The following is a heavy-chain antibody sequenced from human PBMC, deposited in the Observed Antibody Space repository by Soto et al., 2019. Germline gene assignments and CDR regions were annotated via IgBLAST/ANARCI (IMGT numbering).Heavy chain of an antibody. D-gene: IGHD1-26*01. CDR3: ARGEQYSGRIFDY. Sequence: SQTLSLTCAITGDSASSNSAGWSWVRQSPSRGLEWLGRTYYRSKWYYEYAVSVRGRITINPGTSKNQYSLQLNSVTPEDTAVYFCARGEQYSGRIFDYWGQGTLVTVSS. CDR1: GDSASSNSAG. V-gene: IGHV6-1*01. J-gene: IGHJ4*01. CDR2: TYYRSKWYY.